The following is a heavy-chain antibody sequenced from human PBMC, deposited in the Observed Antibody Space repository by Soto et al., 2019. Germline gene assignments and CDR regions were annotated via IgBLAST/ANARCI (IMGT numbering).Heavy chain of an antibody. CDR1: GYSFISYW. D-gene: IGHD3-22*01. V-gene: IGHV5-51*01. J-gene: IGHJ4*02. CDR3: ATLVYDSSGYLYFDY. CDR2: IYPGDSDT. Sequence: PGESLKISCKGSGYSFISYWIGWVRQMPGKGLEWMGIIYPGDSDTRYSPSFQGQVSISADKSISTAYLQWSSLKAADTAMYYCATLVYDSSGYLYFDYWGRGTLVTVSS.